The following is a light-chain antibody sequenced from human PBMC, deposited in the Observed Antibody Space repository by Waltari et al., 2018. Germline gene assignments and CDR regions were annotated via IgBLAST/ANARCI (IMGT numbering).Light chain of an antibody. V-gene: IGLV8-61*01. CDR2: QAN. Sequence: QTVVTQEPSLSVSPGGTVTLTCALSSGSLSTTSSAPWYPQPPGQGPRTLVYQANPRSSGVPERFSGSILGNTAALTITGAQADDESDYYCALYMGSGIWVFGGGTRLTVL. CDR1: SGSLSTTSS. CDR3: ALYMGSGIWV. J-gene: IGLJ3*02.